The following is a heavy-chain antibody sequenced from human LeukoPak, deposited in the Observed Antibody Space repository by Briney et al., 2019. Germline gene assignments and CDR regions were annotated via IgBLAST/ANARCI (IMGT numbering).Heavy chain of an antibody. Sequence: GGSLRLSCAASGFTFSSYDMHWVRQAPGKGLEWVAIIWYDGSEEYYADSVKGRFTISRDNSKNTLYLQMNSLRAEDTAMYYCAKARGAGPRDYYGMDVWGQGTTVTVSS. CDR2: IWYDGSEE. V-gene: IGHV3-33*06. CDR3: AKARGAGPRDYYGMDV. CDR1: GFTFSSYD. D-gene: IGHD4/OR15-4a*01. J-gene: IGHJ6*02.